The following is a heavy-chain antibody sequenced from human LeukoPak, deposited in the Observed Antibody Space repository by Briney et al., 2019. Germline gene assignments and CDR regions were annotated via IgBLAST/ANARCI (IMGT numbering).Heavy chain of an antibody. CDR3: ARDMAPPIAAARDAFDI. Sequence: GRSLRPSCAASGFTFSDYYMSWIRQAPGKGLEWVSYISSSGSTIYYADSVKGRFTISRDNAKNSLYLQMNSLRAEDTAVYYCARDMAPPIAAARDAFDIWGQGTMVTVSS. CDR1: GFTFSDYY. V-gene: IGHV3-11*04. D-gene: IGHD6-13*01. CDR2: ISSSGSTI. J-gene: IGHJ3*02.